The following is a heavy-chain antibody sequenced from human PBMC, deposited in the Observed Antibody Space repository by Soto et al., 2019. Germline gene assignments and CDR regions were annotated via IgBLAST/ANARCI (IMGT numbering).Heavy chain of an antibody. V-gene: IGHV3-23*01. CDR2: MSGCSSTT. CDR1: GLTFSNYA. Sequence: AVGSLRLSCATSGLTFSNYAMSWVRQAPGGGLEWVSSMSGCSSTTYYADSVRGRFTISRDRSENTLYLQMSSLRAEDTALYYCAKNQERELPRVIDFWGQVTLVTV. D-gene: IGHD1-7*01. CDR3: AKNQERELPRVIDF. J-gene: IGHJ4*02.